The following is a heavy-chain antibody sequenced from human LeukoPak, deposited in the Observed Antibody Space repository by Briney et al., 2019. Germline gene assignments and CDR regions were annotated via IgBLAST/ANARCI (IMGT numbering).Heavy chain of an antibody. Sequence: GGSLRLSCVGSGFIFEDYAMHWVRQRPGKGLEWVSGMSWYGDTTAYADSVKGRFTISRDSAKNSLYLQMNSLKTEDTALYYCVRGGGSIYGVVVKLTWYLHYWGQGALVTVSS. CDR3: VRGGGSIYGVVVKLTWYLHY. CDR1: GFIFEDYA. V-gene: IGHV3-9*01. CDR2: MSWYGDTT. D-gene: IGHD3-3*01. J-gene: IGHJ4*02.